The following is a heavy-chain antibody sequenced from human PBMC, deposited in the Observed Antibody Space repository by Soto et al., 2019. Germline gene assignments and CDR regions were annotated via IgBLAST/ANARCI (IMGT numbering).Heavy chain of an antibody. D-gene: IGHD6-19*01. J-gene: IGHJ4*02. CDR2: ISGSSSTI. Sequence: GGSLRLSCAASGLSFSSNSLNWVRQAPGKGLEWVSYISGSSSTIYYADSVKGRFTISRDNAKNSLYLQMNSLRDEDTAVYYCAGVIGYSSALYPYYFDYWGQGTLVTVSS. CDR3: AGVIGYSSALYPYYFDY. CDR1: GLSFSSNS. V-gene: IGHV3-48*02.